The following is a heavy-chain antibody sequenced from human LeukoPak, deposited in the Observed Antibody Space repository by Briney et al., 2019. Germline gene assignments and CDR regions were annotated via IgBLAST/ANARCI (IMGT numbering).Heavy chain of an antibody. D-gene: IGHD3-22*01. CDR1: GGTFSSYA. J-gene: IGHJ4*02. CDR3: ARGDSSGYYYEYYFDY. V-gene: IGHV1-69*13. Sequence: ASVKVSCKASGGTFSSYAISWVRQAPGQGLEWMGGIIPIFGTANYAQKFQGRVTITADESTSTAYMELSSLRSEDTAVYYCARGDSSGYYYEYYFDYWGQGTLVTVSS. CDR2: IIPIFGTA.